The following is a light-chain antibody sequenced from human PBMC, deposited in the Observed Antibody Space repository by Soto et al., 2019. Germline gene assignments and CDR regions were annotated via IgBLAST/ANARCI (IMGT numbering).Light chain of an antibody. CDR3: QQYGSSPTT. CDR1: QSVFNNH. J-gene: IGKJ1*01. Sequence: EIVLTQSPGTLSLSPGERATLSCRASQSVFNNHIGWYQQKPGQAPRRLIFGASFRATGIPDRFSGSGSGTDFTLTISRLEPEEFAVYYCQQYGSSPTTFGQGTKVEIK. CDR2: GAS. V-gene: IGKV3-20*01.